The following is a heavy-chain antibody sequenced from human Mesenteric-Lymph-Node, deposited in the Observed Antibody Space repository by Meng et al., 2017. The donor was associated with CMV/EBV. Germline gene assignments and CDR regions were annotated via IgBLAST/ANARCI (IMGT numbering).Heavy chain of an antibody. CDR1: GGTFSSYD. CDR2: IIPILGIA. CDR3: ARASVTTFPFDY. V-gene: IGHV1-69*04. J-gene: IGHJ4*02. D-gene: IGHD4-17*01. Sequence: CKASGGTFSSYDISWVRQAPGQGLEWMGRIIPILGIANYAQKFQGRVTITADKSTSTAYMELSSLRSEDTAVYYCARASVTTFPFDYWGQGTLVTVSS.